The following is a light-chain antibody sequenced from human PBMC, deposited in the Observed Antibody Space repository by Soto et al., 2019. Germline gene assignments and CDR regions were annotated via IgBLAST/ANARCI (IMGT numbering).Light chain of an antibody. CDR2: DAS. J-gene: IGKJ5*01. CDR1: QSVSRHY. Sequence: EIVLTPSPATLALSPWQGVTLSSGASQSVSRHYLAWYQQGSGLSPRLHIYDASSRATCIPARFSGSGSRTDFTLTISSLEPEDIGIYFCQQRSNWPPAFGQGTRLEIK. V-gene: IGKV3D-20*02. CDR3: QQRSNWPPA.